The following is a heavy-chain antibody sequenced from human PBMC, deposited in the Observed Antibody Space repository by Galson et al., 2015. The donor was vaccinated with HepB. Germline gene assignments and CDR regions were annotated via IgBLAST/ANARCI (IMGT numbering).Heavy chain of an antibody. CDR3: AKRGRSSLFYDC. CDR1: GFTFSNYA. J-gene: IGHJ4*02. V-gene: IGHV3-23*01. Sequence: SLRLSCAASGFTFSNYAMVWVRQAPGKGLEWVSGFSGTDAGTYYADSVEGRFTISRDNSKNTLYLQMSSLTAEDTAVYYCAKRGRSSLFYDCWGQGTLVTVSS. CDR2: FSGTDAGT. D-gene: IGHD6-6*01.